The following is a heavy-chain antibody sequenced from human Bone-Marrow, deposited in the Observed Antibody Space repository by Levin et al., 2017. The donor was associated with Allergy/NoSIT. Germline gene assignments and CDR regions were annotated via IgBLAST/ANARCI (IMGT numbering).Heavy chain of an antibody. CDR2: IYHDGSGT. V-gene: IGHV3-74*01. J-gene: IGHJ6*02. CDR3: ARDLSHGMVV. D-gene: IGHD2/OR15-2a*01. CDR1: GFTFNSAW. Sequence: GESLKISCVASGFTFNSAWMHWVRQAPGKGPEWVSHIYHDGSGTNYADSVRGRFTISRDNAKNTVYLQMNSLTAEDTAIYFCARDLSHGMVVWGQGTTVTVSS.